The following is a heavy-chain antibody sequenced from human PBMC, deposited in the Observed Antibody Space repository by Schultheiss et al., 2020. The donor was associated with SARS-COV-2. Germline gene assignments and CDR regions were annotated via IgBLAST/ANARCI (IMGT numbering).Heavy chain of an antibody. J-gene: IGHJ6*02. Sequence: SETLSLTCAVYGGSFSGYYWSWIRQPPGKGLEWIGEINHSGSTNYNPSLKSRVTISVDTSTNQFSLKLSSVTAADTAVYYCARDVIVVVPEDYYYYGMDVWGQGTTVTVSS. D-gene: IGHD2-2*01. CDR3: ARDVIVVVPEDYYYYGMDV. CDR2: INHSGST. CDR1: GGSFSGYY. V-gene: IGHV4-34*01.